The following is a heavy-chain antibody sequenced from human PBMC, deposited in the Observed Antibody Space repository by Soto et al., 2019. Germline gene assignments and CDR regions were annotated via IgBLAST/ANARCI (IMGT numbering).Heavy chain of an antibody. D-gene: IGHD3-10*01. CDR2: IYHSGST. CDR1: GGSISSGGYS. CDR3: ARVPGP. J-gene: IGHJ5*02. V-gene: IGHV4-30-2*01. Sequence: SETLSLTCAVSGGSISSGGYSWSWIRQPPGKGLEWIGYIYHSGSTSYNPSLKSRVTISVDRSKNQLSLKLSSVTAADTAVYYCARVPGPWGQGTLVTVSS.